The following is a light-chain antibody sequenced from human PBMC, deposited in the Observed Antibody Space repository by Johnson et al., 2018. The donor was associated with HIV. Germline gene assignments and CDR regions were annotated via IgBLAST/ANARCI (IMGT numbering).Light chain of an antibody. CDR2: END. V-gene: IGLV1-51*02. CDR1: SSNIGNNY. J-gene: IGLJ1*01. Sequence: QSVLTQPPSVSVAPGQKVTISCSGSSSNIGNNYVSWFQQLPGTAPKLLIYENDKRPSVIPDRFSGSKSGTSATLAITGLQTGDEADYYCGTWHSSLSAGGVFGTGTKVTVL. CDR3: GTWHSSLSAGGV.